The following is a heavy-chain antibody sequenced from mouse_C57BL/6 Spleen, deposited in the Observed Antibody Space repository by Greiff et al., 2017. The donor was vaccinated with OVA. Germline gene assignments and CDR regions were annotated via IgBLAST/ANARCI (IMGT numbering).Heavy chain of an antibody. Sequence: DVHLVESGGGLVKPGGSLKLSCAASGFTFSSYTMSWVRQTPEKRLEWVATISGGGGNTYYPDSVKGRFTISRDNAKNTLYLQMSSLRSEDTALYYCARQYYGYAYYAMDYWGQGTSVTVSA. V-gene: IGHV5-9*01. J-gene: IGHJ4*01. D-gene: IGHD2-2*01. CDR3: ARQYYGYAYYAMDY. CDR1: GFTFSSYT. CDR2: ISGGGGNT.